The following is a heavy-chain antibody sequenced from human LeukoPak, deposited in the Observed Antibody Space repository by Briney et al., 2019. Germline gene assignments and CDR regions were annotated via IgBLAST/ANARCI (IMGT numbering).Heavy chain of an antibody. CDR3: ARRHAHRSSWRYFDY. CDR2: INHSGST. D-gene: IGHD6-13*01. CDR1: GGSFSGYY. Sequence: PSETLSLTCTVYGGSFSGYYWSWIRQPPGKGLEWIGEINHSGSTNYNPSLKSRVTISVDTSKNQLSLNLRSVTAEDTALYYCARRHAHRSSWRYFDYWGQGTLVTVSS. V-gene: IGHV4-34*01. J-gene: IGHJ4*02.